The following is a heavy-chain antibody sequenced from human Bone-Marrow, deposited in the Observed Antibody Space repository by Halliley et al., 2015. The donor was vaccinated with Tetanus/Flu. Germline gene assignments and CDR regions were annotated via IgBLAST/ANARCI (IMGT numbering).Heavy chain of an antibody. V-gene: IGHV3-53*01. CDR3: ARQAAGPLDTYFDS. Sequence: LGWVSVLYPGGGTHSADSVKRRLSMSRDISRNTVSLLMNRLGAEDTAVYYCARQAAGPLDTYFDSWGQGALVTVSS. CDR2: LYPGGGT. D-gene: IGHD6-13*01. J-gene: IGHJ4*02.